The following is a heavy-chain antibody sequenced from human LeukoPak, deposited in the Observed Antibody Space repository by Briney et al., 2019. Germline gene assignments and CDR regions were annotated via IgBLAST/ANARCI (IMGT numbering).Heavy chain of an antibody. CDR3: ARGGITIFGVVIIQSSGFDY. CDR1: GGTFSSYA. J-gene: IGHJ4*02. Sequence: GASVKVSCKASGGTFSSYAISWVRQAPGQGLEWMGGIIPIFGTANYAQKFQGRVTITADESTSTAYMELSSLRSEDTAVYYCARGGITIFGVVIIQSSGFDYWGQGTLVTVSS. CDR2: IIPIFGTA. D-gene: IGHD3-3*01. V-gene: IGHV1-69*13.